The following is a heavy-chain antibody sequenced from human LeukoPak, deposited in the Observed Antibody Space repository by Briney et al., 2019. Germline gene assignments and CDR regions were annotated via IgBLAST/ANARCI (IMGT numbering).Heavy chain of an antibody. V-gene: IGHV4-59*08. D-gene: IGHD1-14*01. Sequence: SETLSLTCTVSGGSITRYYWNWIRQPPGKGLEWIGYIYYSGNTNYNPSLTCRLTISIDTSKNQFSLKLSSVTAADTAVYYCANWAGSGPPYYFYYWGQGTLVTVSS. J-gene: IGHJ4*02. CDR3: ANWAGSGPPYYFYY. CDR2: IYYSGNT. CDR1: GGSITRYY.